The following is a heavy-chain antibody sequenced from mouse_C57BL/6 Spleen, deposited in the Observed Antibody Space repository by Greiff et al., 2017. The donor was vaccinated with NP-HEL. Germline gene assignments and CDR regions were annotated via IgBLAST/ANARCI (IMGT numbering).Heavy chain of an antibody. CDR3: ARAPDGYHFDY. Sequence: QVQLKESGAELVKPGASVKISCKASGYAFSSYWMNWVKQRSGKGLEWIGQIYPGDGDTNYNGKFKGKATLTADKSSSTAYMQLSSLTSEDSAVYFCARAPDGYHFDYWGQGTTLTVSS. CDR2: IYPGDGDT. D-gene: IGHD2-3*01. J-gene: IGHJ2*01. V-gene: IGHV1-80*01. CDR1: GYAFSSYW.